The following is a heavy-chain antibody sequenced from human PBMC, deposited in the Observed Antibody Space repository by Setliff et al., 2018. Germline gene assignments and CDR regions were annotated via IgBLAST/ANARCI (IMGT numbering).Heavy chain of an antibody. CDR2: IDWDDDK. Sequence: SGPTLVNPTQTLTLTCTFSGFSLNTRDMRVSWLRQPPGKALEWLARIDWDDDKFYTTSLKTRLTISKDTSKNQVVLTMTNMDPVDTGTYYCARAHYGSGSYGALQVWGQGTLVTVSS. V-gene: IGHV2-70*04. J-gene: IGHJ3*01. CDR1: GFSLNTRDMR. D-gene: IGHD3-10*01. CDR3: ARAHYGSGSYGALQV.